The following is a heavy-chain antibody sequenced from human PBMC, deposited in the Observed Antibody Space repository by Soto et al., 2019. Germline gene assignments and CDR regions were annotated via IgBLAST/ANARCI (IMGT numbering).Heavy chain of an antibody. J-gene: IGHJ4*02. Sequence: SETLSLTCTVSGGSISSGGYYWSWIRQHPGKGLEWIGYIYYSGSTYYKPSLKSRVTISVDTSKNQFSLKLSSVTAADTAVYYCARGGGYNTAFDYWGQGTLVTVSS. CDR2: IYYSGST. D-gene: IGHD5-12*01. V-gene: IGHV4-31*03. CDR1: GGSISSGGYY. CDR3: ARGGGYNTAFDY.